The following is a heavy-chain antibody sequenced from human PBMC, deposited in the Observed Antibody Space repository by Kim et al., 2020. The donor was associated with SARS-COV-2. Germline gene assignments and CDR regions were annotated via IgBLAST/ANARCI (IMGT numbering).Heavy chain of an antibody. CDR3: AKALCHLNIALYY. V-gene: IGHV3-23*01. CDR2: VSADSSIT. CDR1: GFTFSDDA. J-gene: IGHJ4*02. Sequence: GGSLRLSCAASGFTFSDDAMRWVRQAPGKGLEWVSSVSADSSITHYADSVKGRFTISRDNSKNMLYLQMNSLRAEDTALYYCAKALCHLNIALYYWRQG. D-gene: IGHD3-16*02.